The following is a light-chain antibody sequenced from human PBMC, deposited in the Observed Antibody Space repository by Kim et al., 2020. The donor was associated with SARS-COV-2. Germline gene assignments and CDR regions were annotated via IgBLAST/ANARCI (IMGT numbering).Light chain of an antibody. V-gene: IGKV1-6*01. CDR1: QGIRND. CDR3: LQDYNYPLT. CDR2: AAS. Sequence: ASVGDRVTITCRASQGIRNDLGWYQQKPGKAPKLLLYAASSLQSGVPSRFSGSGSGTDFTLTISSLQPEDFATYYCLQDYNYPLTFGGGTKVDIK. J-gene: IGKJ4*01.